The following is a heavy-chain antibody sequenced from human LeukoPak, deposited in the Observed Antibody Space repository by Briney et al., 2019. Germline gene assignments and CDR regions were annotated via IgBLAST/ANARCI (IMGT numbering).Heavy chain of an antibody. CDR3: ARDGLSCRWRGVYFDS. CDR2: INPNNGGT. CDR1: GYTFTGYY. J-gene: IGHJ4*02. D-gene: IGHD3-16*02. V-gene: IGHV1-2*06. Sequence: ASVKVSCKASGYTFTGYYMHWVRQAPGQGLEWMGRINPNNGGTNYAQKFQGRVTMTRDTSISTAYMELNRLRSDDTAVYYCARDGLSCRWRGVYFDSWGQGTLVTVSS.